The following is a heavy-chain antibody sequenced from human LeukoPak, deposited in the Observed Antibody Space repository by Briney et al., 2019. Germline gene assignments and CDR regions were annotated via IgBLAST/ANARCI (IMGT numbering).Heavy chain of an antibody. D-gene: IGHD3-16*02. J-gene: IGHJ3*02. V-gene: IGHV4-34*01. CDR3: ARGHFYDYIWGSYRPDAFDI. CDR2: INPSGST. Sequence: SETLSLTCAVYGGSFSGYYWSWIRQPPGKGLEWIGEINPSGSTNYNPSLKSRVTISVDTSKNQFSLKLSSVTAADTAAYYCARGHFYDYIWGSYRPDAFDIWGQGTMVTVSS. CDR1: GGSFSGYY.